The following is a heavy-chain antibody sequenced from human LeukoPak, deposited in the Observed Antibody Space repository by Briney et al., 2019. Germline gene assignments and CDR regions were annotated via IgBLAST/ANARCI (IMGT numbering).Heavy chain of an antibody. CDR2: IRQDGTDK. CDR1: GFTFSRYW. D-gene: IGHD4-11*01. CDR3: ARAVSNYYFWYFDL. J-gene: IGHJ2*01. Sequence: GGSLRLSCAASGFTFSRYWMSWVRQAPGKGLEWVANIRQDGTDKYYVDSVKGRFTISRDNAKNSLYLQMNSLGDEDTAVYYCARAVSNYYFWYFDLWGRGTLVTVSS. V-gene: IGHV3-7*01.